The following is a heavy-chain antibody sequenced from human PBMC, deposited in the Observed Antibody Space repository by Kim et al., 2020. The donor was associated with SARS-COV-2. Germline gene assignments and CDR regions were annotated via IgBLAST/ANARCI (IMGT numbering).Heavy chain of an antibody. V-gene: IGHV3-9*01. Sequence: GGSLRLSCAASGFTFGDYAMHWVRQAPGKGLEWVSGISWNSGSIGYADSVKGRFTISRDNAKNSLYLQMNSLRAEDTALYYCAKGPGYSYGIYYYYGMDVWGQGTTVTVSS. CDR2: ISWNSGSI. D-gene: IGHD5-18*01. CDR3: AKGPGYSYGIYYYYGMDV. J-gene: IGHJ6*02. CDR1: GFTFGDYA.